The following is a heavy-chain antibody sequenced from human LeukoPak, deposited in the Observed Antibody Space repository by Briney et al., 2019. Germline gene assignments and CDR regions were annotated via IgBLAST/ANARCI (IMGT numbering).Heavy chain of an antibody. J-gene: IGHJ4*02. CDR1: GFTFSSYA. Sequence: PGGSLRLSCAASGFTFSSYAMGWVRQAPGKGLEWVSAISGSGGSTYYADSVKGRFTISRDNSKNTLYLQMNSLRAEDTAVYYCAKEVFAEYCSSTSCYSSGFDYWGQGTLVTVSS. D-gene: IGHD2-2*01. CDR2: ISGSGGST. V-gene: IGHV3-23*01. CDR3: AKEVFAEYCSSTSCYSSGFDY.